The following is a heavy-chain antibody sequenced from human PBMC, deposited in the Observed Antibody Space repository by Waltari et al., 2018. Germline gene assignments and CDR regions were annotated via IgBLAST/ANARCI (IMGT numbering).Heavy chain of an antibody. J-gene: IGHJ6*02. Sequence: QVQLQESGPGLVKPSQTLSLTCTVSGGSISSGGYYWSWIRQHPGKGLEWIGYIYYSGSTYDNPSLKSLVTISVDTSKNQFSLKLSSVTAADTAVYYCARGRIRITIFGVVPNGMDVWGQGTTVTVSS. V-gene: IGHV4-31*01. CDR2: IYYSGST. CDR1: GGSISSGGYY. D-gene: IGHD3-3*01. CDR3: ARGRIRITIFGVVPNGMDV.